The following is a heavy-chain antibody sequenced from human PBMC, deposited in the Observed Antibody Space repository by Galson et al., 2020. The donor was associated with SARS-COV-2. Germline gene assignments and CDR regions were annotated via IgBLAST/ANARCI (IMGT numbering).Heavy chain of an antibody. CDR3: ARQGVNMIVLVTVPGWYFDL. Sequence: SETLSLTCTVSGYSVSTTNYWGWVRQPPGRGLEWSGSVYPSGTTYYTPSPKSRVTISVDTSKHQFSLRLDSVTAADTDCDYCARQGVNMIVLVTVPGWYFDLWGRGTLVTVSS. D-gene: IGHD3-22*01. J-gene: IGHJ2*01. CDR2: VYPSGTT. CDR1: GYSVSTTNY. V-gene: IGHV4-38-2*02.